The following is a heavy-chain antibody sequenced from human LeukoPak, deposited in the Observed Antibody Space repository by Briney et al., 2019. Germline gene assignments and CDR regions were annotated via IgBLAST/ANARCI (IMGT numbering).Heavy chain of an antibody. J-gene: IGHJ4*02. CDR3: VRRVAGTLCFDK. V-gene: IGHV4-39*01. CDR1: GESIKSTSNY. CDR2: IYYSTNT. Sequence: SETLSLTCSVSGESIKSTSNYWAWVRQPPGKGLEWIGHIYYSTNTYYNSSLKSRVTISDDTSKNQVSLSLRSVTAADTALYFCVRRVAGTLCFDKWGERSLVSVSS. D-gene: IGHD6-19*01.